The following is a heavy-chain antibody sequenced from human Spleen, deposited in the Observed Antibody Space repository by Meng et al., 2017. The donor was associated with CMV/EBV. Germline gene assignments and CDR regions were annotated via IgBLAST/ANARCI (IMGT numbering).Heavy chain of an antibody. Sequence: CKASGGTFSSYGISWVRQAPGQGLEWMGGIIPIFGTANYAQKFQGRVTITTDESTSTAYMELSSLRSEDTAVYYCASQLIPATPLDFWGQGTLVTVSS. CDR1: GGTFSSYG. CDR3: ASQLIPATPLDF. CDR2: IIPIFGTA. J-gene: IGHJ4*02. D-gene: IGHD2-15*01. V-gene: IGHV1-69*05.